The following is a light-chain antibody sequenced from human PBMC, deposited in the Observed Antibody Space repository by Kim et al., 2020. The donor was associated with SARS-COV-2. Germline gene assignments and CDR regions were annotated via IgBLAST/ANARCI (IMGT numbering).Light chain of an antibody. V-gene: IGLV6-57*04. J-gene: IGLJ3*02. CDR3: QSSGSSSWV. CDR2: EDN. CDR1: SGSIANNY. Sequence: NFMLTQPHSVSESPGKTVTISCTRSSGSIANNYVQWYQQRPGSAPTTVIYEDNQRPSGVPDRFSGSIDISSNSASLTISGLKTEDEAGYYCQSSGSSSWVFGGGTQLTVL.